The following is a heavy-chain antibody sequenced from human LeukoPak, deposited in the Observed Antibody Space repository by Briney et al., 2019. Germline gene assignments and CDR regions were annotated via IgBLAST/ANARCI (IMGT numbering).Heavy chain of an antibody. Sequence: AGGSLRLSCAASGFTFSSYWMHWVRQAPGKGLVWVSRINSDGSSTNYADSVKGRFTISRDNAKNSLYLQMNSLRAEDTAVYYCARDSSGWLAFDIWGQGTMVTVSS. D-gene: IGHD6-19*01. CDR1: GFTFSSYW. J-gene: IGHJ3*02. CDR2: INSDGSST. CDR3: ARDSSGWLAFDI. V-gene: IGHV3-74*01.